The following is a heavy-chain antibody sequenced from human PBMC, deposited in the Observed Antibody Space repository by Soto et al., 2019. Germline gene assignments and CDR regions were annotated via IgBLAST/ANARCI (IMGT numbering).Heavy chain of an antibody. V-gene: IGHV3-23*01. CDR3: AKDHGMDV. CDR2: ISGSGGST. J-gene: IGHJ6*02. Sequence: HPGGSLRLSCVASGFTFSDYAMAWVRQSPGEGLEWVSSISGSGGSTYYADSVKGRFTISRDNSKNTVFLQMSSLRAEDTAVYYCAKDHGMDVWGQGATVTVSS. CDR1: GFTFSDYA.